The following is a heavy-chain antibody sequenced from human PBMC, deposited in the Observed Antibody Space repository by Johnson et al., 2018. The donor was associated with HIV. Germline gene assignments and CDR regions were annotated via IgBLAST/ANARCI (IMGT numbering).Heavy chain of an antibody. V-gene: IGHV3-13*01. J-gene: IGHJ3*02. CDR1: GFTFSSYA. CDR3: ARVTNDAFDI. CDR2: IGTAGDT. Sequence: VPLVESGGGVVQHGRSLRLSCAASGFTFSSYAMHWVRQATGKGLEWVSAIGTAGDTYYPGSVKGRFTISRENAKNSLYLQMNSLRAGDTAVYYCARVTNDAFDIWGQGTMVTVSS.